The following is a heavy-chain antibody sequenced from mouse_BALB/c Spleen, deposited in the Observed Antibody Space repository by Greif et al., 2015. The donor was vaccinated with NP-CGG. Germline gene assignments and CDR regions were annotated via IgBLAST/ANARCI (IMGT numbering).Heavy chain of an antibody. CDR2: INPGSGGT. J-gene: IGHJ4*01. V-gene: IGHV1-54*03. D-gene: IGHD2-4*01. CDR3: ARSVYDYDYYAMDY. CDR1: GYAFTNYL. Sequence: VQLQQSGAELVRPGTSVKVSRKASGYAFTNYLIEWVKQRPGQGLEWIGVINPGSGGTNYNEKFKGKATLTADKSSSTAYMQLSSLTSDDSAVYFCARSVYDYDYYAMDYWGQGTSVTVSS.